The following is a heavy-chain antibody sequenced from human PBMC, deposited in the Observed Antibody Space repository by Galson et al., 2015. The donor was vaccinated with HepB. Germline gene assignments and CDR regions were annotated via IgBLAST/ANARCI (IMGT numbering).Heavy chain of an antibody. CDR2: ISGTSTFT. CDR3: AKAPKVPRAFDI. V-gene: IGHV3-11*06. J-gene: IGHJ3*02. CDR1: GFTFSDFY. Sequence: SLRLSCAASGFTFSDFYMNWIRQASGKGLEWVSYISGTSTFTDYADSVKGRFTISRDNAKNSLSLQMNSLRAEDTALYYCAKAPKVPRAFDIWGQGTMVTVSS.